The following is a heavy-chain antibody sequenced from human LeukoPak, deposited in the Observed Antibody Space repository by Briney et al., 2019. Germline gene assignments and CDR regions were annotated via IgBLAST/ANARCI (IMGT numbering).Heavy chain of an antibody. J-gene: IGHJ5*02. CDR1: GFTFSSYE. CDR3: ARGSSSWLTNWFDP. V-gene: IGHV3-48*03. Sequence: PGGSLRPSCAASGFTFSSYEMNWVRQAPGKGLEWVSYISSSGSTIYYADSVKGRFTISRDNSKNTLYLQMGSLRAEDMAVYYCARGSSSWLTNWFDPWGQGTLVTVSS. D-gene: IGHD6-13*01. CDR2: ISSSGSTI.